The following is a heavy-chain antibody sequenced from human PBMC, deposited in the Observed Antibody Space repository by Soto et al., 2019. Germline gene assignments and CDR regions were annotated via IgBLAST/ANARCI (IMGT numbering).Heavy chain of an antibody. CDR3: ARVRGGGSEYFFDY. CDR1: GYPFPRYN. D-gene: IGHD2-15*01. CDR2: INPSGGTT. J-gene: IGHJ4*02. Sequence: QVQLVQSGAEVKKPGASVKVSCKASGYPFPRYNVHWVRQAPGQGLEWMAIINPSGGTTYYVQKFEGRVTLTTDTSTSTVYMELSSLRSDDTAVYYCARVRGGGSEYFFDYWGQGTLVTVAS. V-gene: IGHV1-46*01.